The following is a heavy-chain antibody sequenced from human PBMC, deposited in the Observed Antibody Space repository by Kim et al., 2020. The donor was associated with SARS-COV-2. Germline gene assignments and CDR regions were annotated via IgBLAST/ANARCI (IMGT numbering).Heavy chain of an antibody. V-gene: IGHV3-23*01. D-gene: IGHD5-12*01. CDR3: GRDFIGYDKASEY. CDR2: IGVGGLYI. Sequence: GGSLRLSCEASGFIFSNYAMNWVRQAPGKGLEWVSGIGVGGLYIDYAASVKGRFTNSRDNSKNTLYLQMNSLRAEDTAVYYCGRDFIGYDKASEYWGQGTLVTVSS. CDR1: GFIFSNYA. J-gene: IGHJ4*02.